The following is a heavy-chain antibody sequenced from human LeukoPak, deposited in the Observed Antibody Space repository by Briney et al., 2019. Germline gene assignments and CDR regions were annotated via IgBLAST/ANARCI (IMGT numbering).Heavy chain of an antibody. CDR1: GFTFSSYG. CDR2: IRYDGTNK. CDR3: AKALSWYARVDGFDI. V-gene: IGHV3-30*02. Sequence: GGSLRLSCGASGFTFSSYGMHWVRQAPGKGLEWVAFIRYDGTNKYYADSVQGRFTISRDNSKNTLYLQMNSLRAEDTAVYYCAKALSWYARVDGFDIWGQGTMVTVSS. J-gene: IGHJ3*02. D-gene: IGHD2-2*01.